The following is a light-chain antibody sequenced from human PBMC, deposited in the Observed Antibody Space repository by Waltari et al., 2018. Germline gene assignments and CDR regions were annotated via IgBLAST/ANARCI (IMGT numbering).Light chain of an antibody. CDR3: QQYNNWPYT. J-gene: IGKJ2*01. V-gene: IGKV3-15*01. Sequence: DILVTQSPATLSVSPGERATLTCRASQSVSIYLAWYQQKPGQAPRLLIHGTSIRATGVPARLSGSGSGTEFTLTISSLQSEDFAVYYCQQYNNWPYTLGQGTKLEIK. CDR2: GTS. CDR1: QSVSIY.